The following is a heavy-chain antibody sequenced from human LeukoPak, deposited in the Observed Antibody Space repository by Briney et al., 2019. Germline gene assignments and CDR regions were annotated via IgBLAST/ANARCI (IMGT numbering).Heavy chain of an antibody. CDR1: GYSFPSYG. J-gene: IGHJ4*02. Sequence: ASVKVSCKASGYSFPSYGISWVRQAPGRGPEWMGWISPYNDNTNYAQKPQGRATLTTDTSTSTAYMELRSLRSDDTAVYYCARHFYGSGTYYHFDYWGQGTLVTVSS. V-gene: IGHV1-18*01. CDR2: ISPYNDNT. D-gene: IGHD3-10*01. CDR3: ARHFYGSGTYYHFDY.